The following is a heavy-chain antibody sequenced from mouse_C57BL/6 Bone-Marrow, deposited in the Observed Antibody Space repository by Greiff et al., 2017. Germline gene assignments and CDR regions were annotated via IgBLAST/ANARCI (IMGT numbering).Heavy chain of an antibody. CDR1: GFTFSSYA. Sequence: EVKVVESGGGLVKPGGSLKLSCAASGFTFSSYAMSWVRQTPEKRLEWVATISDGGSYTYYPDNVKGRFTISRDNAKNNLYLQMSHLKSEVTAMYYCAREEELFFDYWGQGTTLTVSS. CDR3: AREEELFFDY. CDR2: ISDGGSYT. V-gene: IGHV5-4*01. J-gene: IGHJ2*01. D-gene: IGHD4-1*01.